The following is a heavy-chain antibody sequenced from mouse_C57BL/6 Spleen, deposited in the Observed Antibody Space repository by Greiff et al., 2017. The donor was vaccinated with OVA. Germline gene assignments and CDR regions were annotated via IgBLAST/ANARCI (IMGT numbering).Heavy chain of an antibody. CDR2: INPSNGGT. CDR3: AREGTPIPHFAY. Sequence: QVQLQQSGTELVKPGASVKLSCKASGYTFTSYWMHWVKQRPGQGLEWIGNINPSNGGTNYNEKFKSKATLTVDKSSSTAYMQLSSLTSEDSAVYYCAREGTPIPHFAYWGQGTLVTVSA. V-gene: IGHV1-53*01. J-gene: IGHJ3*01. D-gene: IGHD6-5*01. CDR1: GYTFTSYW.